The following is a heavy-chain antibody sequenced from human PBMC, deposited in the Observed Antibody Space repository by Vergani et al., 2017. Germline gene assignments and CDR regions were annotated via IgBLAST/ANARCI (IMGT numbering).Heavy chain of an antibody. CDR1: GFTFSSYA. V-gene: IGHV3-23*01. CDR3: ARVRRGYSYGY. CDR2: ISGSGGST. D-gene: IGHD5-18*01. Sequence: EVQLLESGGGLVQPGGSLRLSCAASGFTFSSYAMSWVRQAPGKGLEWVSAISGSGGSTYYADSVKGRFTISRDNAKNSLYLQMNSLRAEDTAVYYCARVRRGYSYGYWGQGTLVTVSS. J-gene: IGHJ4*02.